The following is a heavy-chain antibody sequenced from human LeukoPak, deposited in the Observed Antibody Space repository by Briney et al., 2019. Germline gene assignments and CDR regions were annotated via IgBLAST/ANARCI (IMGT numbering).Heavy chain of an antibody. Sequence: SETLSLTCTVSVGSISDYYWSWIRQPPGKGLEWIGYIYYSGSTNYNPSLKSRVTISVDTSKNQFSLKLSSVTAADTAVYYCARLAHYYDSSGYYRDYFDYWGQGTLVTVSS. CDR1: VGSISDYY. J-gene: IGHJ4*02. CDR2: IYYSGST. D-gene: IGHD3-22*01. CDR3: ARLAHYYDSSGYYRDYFDY. V-gene: IGHV4-59*08.